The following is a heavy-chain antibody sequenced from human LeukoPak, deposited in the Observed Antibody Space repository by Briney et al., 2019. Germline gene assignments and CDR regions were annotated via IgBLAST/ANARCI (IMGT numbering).Heavy chain of an antibody. CDR1: GYTFISYY. D-gene: IGHD1-20*01. Sequence: GASVKVSCKASGYTFISYYIHWVRQAPGQGLGWMGLINPSSGNTPYAQQFQGRVTMTRDTSTSTVYMELSSLRSEDTAVYYCARHSLIGTTPFDYWGQGTLVTVPS. V-gene: IGHV1-46*01. J-gene: IGHJ4*02. CDR2: INPSSGNT. CDR3: ARHSLIGTTPFDY.